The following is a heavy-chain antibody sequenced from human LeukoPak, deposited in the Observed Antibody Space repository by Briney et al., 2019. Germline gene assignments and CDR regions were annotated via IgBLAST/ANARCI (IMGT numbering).Heavy chain of an antibody. Sequence: SETLSLTCAVYGGSFSGYYWSWIRQPPGKGLVWIGEVNHRGNTNYNPSLKSRVTISVDTSKNQFSLKLASVTAADTAVYYCARVDDTSGYFYKFDYWGQGTLVTVSS. V-gene: IGHV4-34*01. CDR3: ARVDDTSGYFYKFDY. CDR1: GGSFSGYY. D-gene: IGHD3-22*01. J-gene: IGHJ4*02. CDR2: VNHRGNT.